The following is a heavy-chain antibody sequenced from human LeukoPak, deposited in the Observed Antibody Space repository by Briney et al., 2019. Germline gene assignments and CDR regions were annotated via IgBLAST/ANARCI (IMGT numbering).Heavy chain of an antibody. CDR1: GFTFSSYW. CDR3: ARGRPHGNDY. J-gene: IGHJ4*02. Sequence: GSLRLSCAASGFTFSSYWMNWVRQAPGKGLVWVSRIASDGSSTTYADSVKGRFSISRDNAKNTLYLQMNSLRVEDTAVYYCARGRPHGNDYWGQGTLVTVSS. D-gene: IGHD4-23*01. CDR2: IASDGSST. V-gene: IGHV3-74*01.